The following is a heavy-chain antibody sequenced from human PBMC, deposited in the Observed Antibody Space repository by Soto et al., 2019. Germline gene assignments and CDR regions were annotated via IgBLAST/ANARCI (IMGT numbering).Heavy chain of an antibody. V-gene: IGHV6-1*01. Sequence: SQTLSLTCAISGDSVSSNSAAWNSIRQSPSRGLEWLGRTYYRSKWYNDYAVSVKSRITINPDTSKNQFSLQLNSVTPEDTAVFYGARDRMTPDYYYYGMDVWGQGTTVTVSS. J-gene: IGHJ6*02. CDR3: ARDRMTPDYYYYGMDV. CDR1: GDSVSSNSAA. CDR2: TYYRSKWYN.